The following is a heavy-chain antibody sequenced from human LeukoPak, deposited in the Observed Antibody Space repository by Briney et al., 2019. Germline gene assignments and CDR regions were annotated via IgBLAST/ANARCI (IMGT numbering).Heavy chain of an antibody. Sequence: GGSLRLSCAASGFLFSDYYMTWIRQAPGKGREWLSYISSSGSATDYADSVKRRFTISRVNAKNSLYLQMSSLRAEDTAVYYCARDLCYYESSGYYHYFDYWDQGTLVTVSS. J-gene: IGHJ4*02. V-gene: IGHV3-11*01. CDR2: ISSSGSAT. CDR3: ARDLCYYESSGYYHYFDY. D-gene: IGHD3-22*01. CDR1: GFLFSDYY.